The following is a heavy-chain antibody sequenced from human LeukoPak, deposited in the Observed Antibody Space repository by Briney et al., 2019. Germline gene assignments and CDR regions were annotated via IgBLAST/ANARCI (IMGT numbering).Heavy chain of an antibody. CDR1: GFTFSIYG. V-gene: IGHV3-30*02. Sequence: PGGSLRLSCAASGFTFSIYGMHWVRQAPGKGLEWVAFIQYDGSNKYYADPVKGRFTISRDNSKNTLYLQMNSLRAEDTAVYYCAKPDGAYNWFDPWGQGTLVTVSS. CDR2: IQYDGSNK. CDR3: AKPDGAYNWFDP. J-gene: IGHJ5*02. D-gene: IGHD3-16*01.